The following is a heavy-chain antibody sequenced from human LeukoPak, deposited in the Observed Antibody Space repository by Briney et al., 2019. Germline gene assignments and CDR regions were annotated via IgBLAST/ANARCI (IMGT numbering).Heavy chain of an antibody. J-gene: IGHJ6*03. CDR2: IRYDGSNK. CDR1: GFTFSSYG. V-gene: IGHV3-30*02. Sequence: GGSLRLSCAASGFTFSSYGMHWVRQAPGKGLEWVAFIRYDGSNKYYADSVKGRFTISRDNSKNTLYLQMNSLRAEDTAVYYCAKGGGPADYYYYYMDVWGKGTTVTVSS. D-gene: IGHD2-2*01. CDR3: AKGGGPADYYYYYMDV.